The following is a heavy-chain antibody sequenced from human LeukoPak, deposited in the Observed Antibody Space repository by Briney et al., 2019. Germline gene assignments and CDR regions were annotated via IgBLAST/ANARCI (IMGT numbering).Heavy chain of an antibody. CDR1: GASFSSYC. V-gene: IGHV4-59*01. CDR3: ARVLRDCTNGGCYMHSFHP. D-gene: IGHD2-8*01. Sequence: SETLSLACTVSGASFSSYCWSWIRQPPGKGLEWIGYIYYSGSTNYNPSLKSRVTISVDTSNNQFSLRLSSVTAADTAVYYCARVLRDCTNGGCYMHSFHPWGQGTLVSVSS. CDR2: IYYSGST. J-gene: IGHJ5*02.